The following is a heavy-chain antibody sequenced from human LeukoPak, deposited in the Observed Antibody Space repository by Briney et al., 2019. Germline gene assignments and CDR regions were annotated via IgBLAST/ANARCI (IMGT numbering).Heavy chain of an antibody. CDR1: GFTFSSYW. Sequence: GGSLRLSCAASGFTFSSYWMSWVRQAPGKGLEWVANIKQDGSEKYYVDSVKGRFTISRDNAKNSLYLQMNSQRAEDTAVYYCARDGYYGSGSYELQDYWGQGTLVTVSS. CDR2: IKQDGSEK. V-gene: IGHV3-7*01. D-gene: IGHD3-10*01. CDR3: ARDGYYGSGSYELQDY. J-gene: IGHJ4*02.